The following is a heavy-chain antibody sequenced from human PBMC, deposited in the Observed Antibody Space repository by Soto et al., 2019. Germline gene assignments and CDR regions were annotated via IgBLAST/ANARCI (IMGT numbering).Heavy chain of an antibody. J-gene: IGHJ6*02. Sequence: ASVKVSCTASGYTFTSYYMHWVRQAPGQGLEWMGIINPSGGSTSYAQKFQGRVTMTRDTSTSTVYMELSSLRSEDTAVYYCARDIARIQLWLTYYYYYGMDVWGQGTTVTVSS. CDR3: ARDIARIQLWLTYYYYYGMDV. CDR1: GYTFTSYY. V-gene: IGHV1-46*01. CDR2: INPSGGST. D-gene: IGHD5-18*01.